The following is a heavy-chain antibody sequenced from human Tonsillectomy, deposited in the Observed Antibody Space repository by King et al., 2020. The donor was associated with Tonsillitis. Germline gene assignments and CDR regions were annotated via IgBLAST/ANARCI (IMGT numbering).Heavy chain of an antibody. CDR2: IKSRTDGGTT. V-gene: IGHV3-15*01. Sequence: VQLVESGGGLVKPGGSLRLSCAASGFTFSNAWMSWVRQAPGKGLEWVGRIKSRTDGGTTDYAAPVKGRFTISRDDSKNTLYLQMNSLKTEDTAVYYCTTFGNYYDSSGYYPFDYWGQGTLVTVSS. D-gene: IGHD3-22*01. CDR1: GFTFSNAW. CDR3: TTFGNYYDSSGYYPFDY. J-gene: IGHJ4*02.